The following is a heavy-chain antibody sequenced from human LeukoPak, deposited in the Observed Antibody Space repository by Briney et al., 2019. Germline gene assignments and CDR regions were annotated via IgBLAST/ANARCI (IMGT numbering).Heavy chain of an antibody. Sequence: NSSEPLSLPCTLSGGPKCRSRDHCAWIPRPAAKVLEWNGCFYYSGSTYYNPSLKSRVTISVDTSKNQFSLKLSSVTAADTAVYYCARHCDYVWGSYRYYFDYGGQGTLVTVSS. J-gene: IGHJ4*02. CDR1: GGPKCRSRDH. V-gene: IGHV4-39*01. CDR2: FYYSGST. D-gene: IGHD3-16*02. CDR3: ARHCDYVWGSYRYYFDY.